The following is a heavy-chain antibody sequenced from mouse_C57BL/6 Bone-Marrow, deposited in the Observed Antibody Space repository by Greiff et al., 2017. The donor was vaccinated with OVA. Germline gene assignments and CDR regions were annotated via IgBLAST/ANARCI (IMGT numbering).Heavy chain of an antibody. CDR1: GSTFTSYW. CDR3: ARPQFHY. CDR2: IDPSDSYT. J-gene: IGHJ2*01. D-gene: IGHD6-1*01. V-gene: IGHV1-59*01. Sequence: QVQLQQPGAELVRPGTSVKLSCKASGSTFTSYWMHWVKQRPGQGLEWIGVIDPSDSYTNYNQKFKGKATLTVDTSSSTAYMQLSSLTSEDSAVYYCARPQFHYWGQGTTLTVSS.